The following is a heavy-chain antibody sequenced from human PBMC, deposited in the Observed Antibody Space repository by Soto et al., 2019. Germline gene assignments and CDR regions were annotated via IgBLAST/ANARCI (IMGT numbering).Heavy chain of an antibody. CDR3: AREYYYDSSGQVYYYGMDV. CDR1: GFTFSSYW. V-gene: IGHV3-7*01. CDR2: IKQDGSEK. D-gene: IGHD3-22*01. Sequence: GGSLRLSCAASGFTFSSYWMSWVRQAPGKGLEWVANIKQDGSEKYYVDSVKGRFTISRDNAKNSLYLQMNSLRAEDTAVYYCAREYYYDSSGQVYYYGMDVWGQGTTVTVSS. J-gene: IGHJ6*02.